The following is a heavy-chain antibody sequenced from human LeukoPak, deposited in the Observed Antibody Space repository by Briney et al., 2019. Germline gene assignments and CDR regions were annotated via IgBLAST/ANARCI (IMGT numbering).Heavy chain of an antibody. CDR1: GGSFSGYY. V-gene: IGHV4-34*01. CDR2: INHSGST. CDR3: ARGPPVGYRSSTSCRDPKRSAFDI. D-gene: IGHD2-2*01. J-gene: IGHJ3*02. Sequence: SETLSLTCAVYGGSFSGYYWSWLRQPPGKGLEWIGEINHSGSTNYNPSLKSRVTISVDTSKNQFSLKLSSVTAADTAVYYCARGPPVGYRSSTSCRDPKRSAFDIWGQGTMVTVSS.